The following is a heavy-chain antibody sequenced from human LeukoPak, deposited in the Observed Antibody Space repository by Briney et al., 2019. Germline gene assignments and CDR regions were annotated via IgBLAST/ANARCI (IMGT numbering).Heavy chain of an antibody. D-gene: IGHD1-26*01. CDR3: ARFQGRTIVGAYYFDY. CDR2: IYYSGST. CDR1: GGSISSSSYY. Sequence: SETLSLTCTVSGGSISSSSYYWGWIRQPPGKGLEWIGSIYYSGSTYYNPSLKSRVTISVDTSKNQFSLKLSSVTAADTAVYYCARFQGRTIVGAYYFDYWGQGTLVTVSS. V-gene: IGHV4-39*07. J-gene: IGHJ4*02.